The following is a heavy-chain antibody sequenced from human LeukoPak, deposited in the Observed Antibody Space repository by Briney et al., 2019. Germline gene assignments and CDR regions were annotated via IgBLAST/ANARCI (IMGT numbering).Heavy chain of an antibody. CDR2: MYPGDSDT. Sequence: GESLKISCKGSGYSFTSYWIGWVRQMPGKGLEWMGIMYPGDSDTRYSPSFQGQVTISADKSISTAYLQWSSLKASDTAMYYCARLRRQLWLRAPRNWFDPWGQGTLVTVSS. CDR3: ARLRRQLWLRAPRNWFDP. V-gene: IGHV5-51*01. D-gene: IGHD5-18*01. J-gene: IGHJ5*02. CDR1: GYSFTSYW.